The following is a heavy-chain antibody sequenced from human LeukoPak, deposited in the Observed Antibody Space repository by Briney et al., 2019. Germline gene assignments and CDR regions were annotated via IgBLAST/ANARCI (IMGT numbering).Heavy chain of an antibody. CDR3: AKGGSYGPIGYSDY. CDR2: ISWNSGSI. Sequence: GGSLRLSCAASGFTFDDYAMHWVRQAPGKGLEWVSGISWNSGSIGYADSVKGRFTISRDNSKNTLYLQMNSLRAEDTAVYYCAKGGSYGPIGYSDYWGQGTLVTVSS. D-gene: IGHD5-18*01. J-gene: IGHJ4*02. CDR1: GFTFDDYA. V-gene: IGHV3-9*01.